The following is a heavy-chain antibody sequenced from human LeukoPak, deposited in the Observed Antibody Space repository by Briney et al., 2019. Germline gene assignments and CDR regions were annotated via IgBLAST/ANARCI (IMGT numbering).Heavy chain of an antibody. Sequence: VASVKVSCKASGYTFTDYYIHWVRQAPGQGLEWMGWINPNSGGTNYVQKFQGRVTMTRDTSTSTAYMELSSLRSEDTAVYYCAAAATHFYYFDYWGQGTLVTVSS. CDR3: AAAATHFYYFDY. D-gene: IGHD2/OR15-2a*01. CDR1: GYTFTDYY. J-gene: IGHJ4*02. CDR2: INPNSGGT. V-gene: IGHV1-2*02.